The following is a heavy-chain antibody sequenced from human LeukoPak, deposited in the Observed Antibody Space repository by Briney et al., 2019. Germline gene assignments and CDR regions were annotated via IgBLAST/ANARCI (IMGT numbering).Heavy chain of an antibody. D-gene: IGHD3-10*01. Sequence: ASVKVSCKASGYTFTGYYMHWVRQAPGQGLEWMGWISAYNGNTNYAQKLQGRVTMTTDTSTSTAYMELRSLRSDDTAVYYCAREAVTMVRGADYWGQGTLVTVSS. V-gene: IGHV1-18*04. J-gene: IGHJ4*02. CDR3: AREAVTMVRGADY. CDR1: GYTFTGYY. CDR2: ISAYNGNT.